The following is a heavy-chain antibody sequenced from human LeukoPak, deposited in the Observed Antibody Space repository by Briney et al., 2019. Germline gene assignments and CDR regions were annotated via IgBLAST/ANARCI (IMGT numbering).Heavy chain of an antibody. CDR2: ISYDGSNK. D-gene: IGHD6-13*01. CDR1: GFSFSSYA. Sequence: GRSLRLSCAAPGFSFSSYAMHWVRQAPGKGLEWVAVISYDGSNKDYAESVKGRFTVSRDNSKNTLYLQMNSLRAEDTAVYYCARDFKRMAAAGPFDYWGQGTLVTVSS. CDR3: ARDFKRMAAAGPFDY. V-gene: IGHV3-30-3*01. J-gene: IGHJ4*02.